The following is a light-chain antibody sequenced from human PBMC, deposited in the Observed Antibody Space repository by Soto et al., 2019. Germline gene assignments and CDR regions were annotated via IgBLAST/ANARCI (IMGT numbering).Light chain of an antibody. V-gene: IGKV1-5*01. J-gene: IGKJ2*01. CDR1: QSISSW. Sequence: DIPMTQSPSTLSASAGDRVTITCRASQSISSWLAWYQQKPGKAPKLLIYDASSLESGVPSRFSGSGSGTEFTLTISSLQPDDFATYYCQQYNSYSHTFGQGTKLEIK. CDR2: DAS. CDR3: QQYNSYSHT.